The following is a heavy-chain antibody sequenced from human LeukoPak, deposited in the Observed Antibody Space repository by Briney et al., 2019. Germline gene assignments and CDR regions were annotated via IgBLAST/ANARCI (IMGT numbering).Heavy chain of an antibody. V-gene: IGHV4-34*01. Sequence: SETLSLTCAVYGGSFSGYYWSWIRQPPGKGLEWIGEIYHSGSTNYNPSLKSRVTISVDKSKNQFSLKLSSVTATDTAVYYCASLGSRPGYYGSDYYYMDVWGKGTTVTVSS. D-gene: IGHD3-10*01. CDR2: IYHSGST. CDR1: GGSFSGYY. J-gene: IGHJ6*03. CDR3: ASLGSRPGYYGSDYYYMDV.